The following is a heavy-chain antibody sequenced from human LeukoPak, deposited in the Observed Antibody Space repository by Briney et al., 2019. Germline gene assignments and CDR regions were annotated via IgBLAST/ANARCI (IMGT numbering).Heavy chain of an antibody. CDR1: GYTFTGYY. V-gene: IGHV1-2*02. J-gene: IGHJ4*02. CDR3: ARGEGRYYYDSSGYYYFDY. Sequence: ASVKVSCKASGYTFTGYYMHWVRQAPGQGLEWMGWINPNSGGTNYAQKFQGRVTMTRDTSISTAYMELSRLRSDDTAVYYCARGEGRYYYDSSGYYYFDYWGQGTLVTVSS. CDR2: INPNSGGT. D-gene: IGHD3-22*01.